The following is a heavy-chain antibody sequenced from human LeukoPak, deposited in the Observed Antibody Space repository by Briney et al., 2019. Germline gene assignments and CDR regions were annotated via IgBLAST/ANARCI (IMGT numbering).Heavy chain of an antibody. D-gene: IGHD1-26*01. CDR1: GGTFSSYT. Sequence: SVKVSCKASGGTFSSYTISWVRQAPGQGLEWMGRITPILGIANYAQKFQGRVTITADKSTSTAYMELSSLRSEDTAVYYCASTARWVGAEGGAFDIWGQGTMLTVSS. V-gene: IGHV1-69*02. J-gene: IGHJ3*02. CDR2: ITPILGIA. CDR3: ASTARWVGAEGGAFDI.